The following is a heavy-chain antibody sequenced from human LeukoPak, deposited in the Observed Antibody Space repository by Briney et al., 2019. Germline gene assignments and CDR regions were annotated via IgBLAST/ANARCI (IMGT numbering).Heavy chain of an antibody. CDR1: GFTFSSYS. CDR3: AKRDYGHDSAPPLLNY. V-gene: IGHV3-21*04. D-gene: IGHD4-17*01. CDR2: ISSSSSYI. J-gene: IGHJ4*02. Sequence: RAGGSLRLSCAASGFTFSSYSMNWVRQAPGKGLEWVSSISSSSSYIYYADSVKGRFTISRDNSNNMLYLQMNSLRAEDTALYYCAKRDYGHDSAPPLLNYWGQGTLVTVSS.